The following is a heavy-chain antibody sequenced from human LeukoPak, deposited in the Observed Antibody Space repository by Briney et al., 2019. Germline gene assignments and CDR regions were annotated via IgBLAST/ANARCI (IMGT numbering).Heavy chain of an antibody. V-gene: IGHV4-34*01. Sequence: SGTLSLTCAVYGGSFSGYYWSWIRQPPGKGLEWIGEINHSGSTNYNPSLKSRVTISVDTSKNQFSLKLSSVTAADTAVYYCARDGRIQLWSRFDPWGQGTLVTVSS. CDR1: GGSFSGYY. D-gene: IGHD5-18*01. CDR2: INHSGST. CDR3: ARDGRIQLWSRFDP. J-gene: IGHJ5*02.